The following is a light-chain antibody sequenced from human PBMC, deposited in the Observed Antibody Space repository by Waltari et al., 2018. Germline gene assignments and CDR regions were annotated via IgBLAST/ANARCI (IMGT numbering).Light chain of an antibody. Sequence: DIVMTQSPDSLAVSLGERAPISCKSSQSVLYSSNNKNYLAWYQQKPGQPPKLLIYWASTRESGVPDRFGGSGSGTDFTLTISSLQAEDVAVYYCQQYYSTLFTFGPGTKVDIK. V-gene: IGKV4-1*01. CDR1: QSVLYSSNNKNY. CDR3: QQYYSTLFT. J-gene: IGKJ3*01. CDR2: WAS.